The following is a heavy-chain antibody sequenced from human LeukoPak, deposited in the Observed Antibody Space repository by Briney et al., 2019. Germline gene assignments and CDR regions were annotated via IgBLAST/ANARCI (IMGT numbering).Heavy chain of an antibody. J-gene: IGHJ4*02. CDR3: ATANYYDSSGYYTDY. Sequence: GGSLRLSCTASGFTFGDYAMSWFRQAPGKGLEWVGFIRSKAYGGTTEYAASVKGRFTISRDDSKSIAYLQMNSLRAEGTAVYYCATANYYDSSGYYTDYWGQGTLVTVSS. CDR1: GFTFGDYA. CDR2: IRSKAYGGTT. V-gene: IGHV3-49*03. D-gene: IGHD3-22*01.